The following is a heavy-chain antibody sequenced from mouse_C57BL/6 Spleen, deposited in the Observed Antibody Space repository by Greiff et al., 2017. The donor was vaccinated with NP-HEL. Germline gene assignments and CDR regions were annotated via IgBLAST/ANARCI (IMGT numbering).Heavy chain of an antibody. CDR1: GYTFTSYW. Sequence: QVQLQQSGAELVKPGASVKLSCKASGYTFTSYWMQWVKQRPGQGLEWIGEIDPSDSYTNYNQKFKGKATLTVDTSSSTAYMQLSSLTSEDSAVYYCARKLLGPFDYWGQGTTLTVSS. CDR2: IDPSDSYT. V-gene: IGHV1-50*01. J-gene: IGHJ2*01. CDR3: ARKLLGPFDY. D-gene: IGHD2-1*01.